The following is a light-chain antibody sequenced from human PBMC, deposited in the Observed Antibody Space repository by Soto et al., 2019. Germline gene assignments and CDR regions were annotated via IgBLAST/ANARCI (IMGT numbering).Light chain of an antibody. Sequence: DIQLTQSPSFLSASVGDRVTITCRASQGISSHLAWYQQKAGKAPKVLIYAASTLQSGVPSRFSGSGSGTEFTLTISSLQPEDFAAYYCQQLNSYPLTFGGGTKVDIK. CDR3: QQLNSYPLT. CDR1: QGISSH. CDR2: AAS. J-gene: IGKJ4*01. V-gene: IGKV1-9*01.